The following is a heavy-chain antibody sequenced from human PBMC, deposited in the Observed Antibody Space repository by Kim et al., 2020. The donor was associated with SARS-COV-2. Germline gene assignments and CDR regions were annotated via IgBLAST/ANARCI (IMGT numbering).Heavy chain of an antibody. V-gene: IGHV1-46*01. Sequence: ASVKVSCKASGYTFTSYYMHWVRQAPGQGLEWMGIINPSGGSTSYAQKFQGRVTMTRDTSTSTVYMELSSLRSEDTAVYYCARDTAEQLRYFDWYYYYYGMDVWGQGTTVTVSS. J-gene: IGHJ6*02. D-gene: IGHD3-9*01. CDR1: GYTFTSYY. CDR3: ARDTAEQLRYFDWYYYYYGMDV. CDR2: INPSGGST.